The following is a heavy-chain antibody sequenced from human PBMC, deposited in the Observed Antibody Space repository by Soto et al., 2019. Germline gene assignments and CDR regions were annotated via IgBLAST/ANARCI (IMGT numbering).Heavy chain of an antibody. CDR1: GGSISSGGYY. CDR2: IYYSGST. D-gene: IGHD2-2*01. V-gene: IGHV4-31*03. CDR3: ARSSTSANYFDY. J-gene: IGHJ4*02. Sequence: QVQLQESGPGLVKHSQTLSLTCTVSGGSISSGGYYWSWIRQHPGKGLEWIGYIYYSGSTYYNPSLKSRVTISVDTSKNQFSLKLSSVTAADTAVYYCARSSTSANYFDYWGQGTLVTVSS.